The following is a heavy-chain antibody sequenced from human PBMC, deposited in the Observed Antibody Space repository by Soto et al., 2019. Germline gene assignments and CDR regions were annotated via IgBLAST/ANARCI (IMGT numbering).Heavy chain of an antibody. Sequence: GGSLRLSCAASGFSFSSYYMSWVRQPPGKRLEWVANIKQDGSEKYYVDSVKGRFTISRDNAKSSLSLQMNSLTLEDTAVYYCARDGYYGGFDLWGQGKMVTVS. J-gene: IGHJ3*01. D-gene: IGHD3-10*01. CDR2: IKQDGSEK. CDR1: GFSFSSYY. CDR3: ARDGYYGGFDL. V-gene: IGHV3-7*01.